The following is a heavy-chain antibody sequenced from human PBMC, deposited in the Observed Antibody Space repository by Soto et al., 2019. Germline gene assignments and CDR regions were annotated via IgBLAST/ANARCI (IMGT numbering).Heavy chain of an antibody. CDR1: GFSLSTSGVG. V-gene: IGHV2-5*01. CDR3: AHSLGFIVGATFNYYYGMDV. D-gene: IGHD1-26*01. CDR2: IYWNDDK. J-gene: IGHJ6*02. Sequence: QITLKESGPTLVKPTQTLTLTCTFSGFSLSTSGVGVGWIRQPPGKALEWLALIYWNDDKRYSPSLKSRLTINKDTSKNQVVLTMTNMDPVDTATYYCAHSLGFIVGATFNYYYGMDVWGQGTTVTVSS.